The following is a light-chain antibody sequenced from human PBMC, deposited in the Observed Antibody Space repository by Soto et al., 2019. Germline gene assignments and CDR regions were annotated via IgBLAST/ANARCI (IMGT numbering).Light chain of an antibody. CDR3: QQRSNWPLT. V-gene: IGKV3-11*01. Sequence: EIVMTQSPATLSVSPGESATLSCRSSQSVSSYLAWYQQKPGQAPRLLIYDASSRATGIPARFSGSGSGTDFTLTISSLEPEDFAVYYCQQRSNWPLTFGGGTKVDIK. CDR1: QSVSSY. J-gene: IGKJ4*01. CDR2: DAS.